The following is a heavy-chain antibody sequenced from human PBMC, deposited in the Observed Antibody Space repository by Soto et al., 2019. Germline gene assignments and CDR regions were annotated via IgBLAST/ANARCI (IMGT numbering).Heavy chain of an antibody. CDR2: IRYDGSYK. V-gene: IGHV3-33*01. CDR1: GFTFSHYG. Sequence: QVQLVESGGGVVQPGRSLRLSCAASGFTFSHYGMNWVRQAPGKGLAWVAVIRYDGSYKAYADSVKCRFTISRDNSNTRVYLKGDSLRAEDTAVYYCARYNGDDNSDAFDFWGQGSMVTVSS. D-gene: IGHD4-17*01. J-gene: IGHJ3*01. CDR3: ARYNGDDNSDAFDF.